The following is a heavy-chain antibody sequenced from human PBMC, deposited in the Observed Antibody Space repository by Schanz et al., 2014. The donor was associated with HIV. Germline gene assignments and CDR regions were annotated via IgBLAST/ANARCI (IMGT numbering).Heavy chain of an antibody. D-gene: IGHD3-22*01. J-gene: IGHJ4*02. CDR3: AKPEYDSRGSSQSHFDY. V-gene: IGHV3-23*01. CDR1: GLTFSRHA. Sequence: EVQLLESGGHLVQPGGSLRLSCAASGLTFSRHAMSWVRQAPGKGLEWVSVISGSGFTTYYADSVQGRFTISRDNSKNTLYLQMTTLRIDDTAVYYCAKPEYDSRGSSQSHFDYWGQGTLVTVSS. CDR2: ISGSGFTT.